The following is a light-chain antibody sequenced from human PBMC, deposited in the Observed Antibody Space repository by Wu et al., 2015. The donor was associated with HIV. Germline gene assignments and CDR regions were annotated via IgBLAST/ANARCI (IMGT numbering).Light chain of an antibody. J-gene: IGKJ2*03. CDR3: QQRSNWPPMYS. CDR2: DTS. CDR1: QNIYNNY. V-gene: IGKV3D-20*02. Sequence: EIVLTQSPGTLSLSPGERVTLSCRASQNIYNNYFAWYQQKPGQAPRLLIFDTSSRATGISDRFSGSGSGTDFTFTISRLEPEDFAVYYCQQRSNWPPMYSFGQGTKLEIK.